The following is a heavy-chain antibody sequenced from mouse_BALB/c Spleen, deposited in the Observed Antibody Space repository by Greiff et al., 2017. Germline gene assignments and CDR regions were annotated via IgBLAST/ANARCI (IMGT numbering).Heavy chain of an antibody. D-gene: IGHD2-4*01. J-gene: IGHJ4*01. Sequence: DVKLVESGGGLVQPGGSLRLSCATSGFTFTDYYMSWVRQPPGKALEWLGFIRNKANGYTTEYSASVKGRFTISRDNSQSILYLQMNTLRAEDSATYYCARDLYYDYGWAMDYWGQGTSVTVSS. CDR1: GFTFTDYY. V-gene: IGHV7-3*02. CDR3: ARDLYYDYGWAMDY. CDR2: IRNKANGYTT.